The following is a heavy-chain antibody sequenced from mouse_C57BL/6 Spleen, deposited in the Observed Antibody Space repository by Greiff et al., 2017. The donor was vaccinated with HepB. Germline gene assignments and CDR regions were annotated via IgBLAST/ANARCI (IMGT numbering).Heavy chain of an antibody. D-gene: IGHD2-4*01. J-gene: IGHJ4*01. Sequence: VKLVESGGGLVQPGGSLKLSCAASGFTFSDYYMYWVRQTPEKRLEWVAYISNGGGSTYYPDTVKGRFTISRDNAKNTLYLQMSRLKSEDTAMYYCARGGYDYDVGSFYYAMDYWGQGTSVTVSS. V-gene: IGHV5-12*01. CDR2: ISNGGGST. CDR1: GFTFSDYY. CDR3: ARGGYDYDVGSFYYAMDY.